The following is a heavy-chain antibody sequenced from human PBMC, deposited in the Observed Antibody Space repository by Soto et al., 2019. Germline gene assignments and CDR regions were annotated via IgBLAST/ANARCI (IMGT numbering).Heavy chain of an antibody. V-gene: IGHV4-39*02. CDR2: TYYTGST. CDR1: VVSMNDVTHN. CDR3: ASARYFGVDF. D-gene: IGHD5-18*01. J-gene: IGHJ6*02. Sequence: SETLSLTCSFSVVSMNDVTHNCPWIARPPGKGLEWIATTYYTGSTHYNSSLKSRANISVDTSKNHFSLELTSVTAADTAVYRCASARYFGVDFWGHGTTVTGSS.